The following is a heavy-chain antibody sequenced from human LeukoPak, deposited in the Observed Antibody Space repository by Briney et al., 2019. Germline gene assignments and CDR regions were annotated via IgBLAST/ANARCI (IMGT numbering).Heavy chain of an antibody. V-gene: IGHV1-46*01. J-gene: IGHJ4*02. CDR2: INPSGSAT. Sequence: GASVKVSCKASGNTFTNNFMHWVRQAPGQGLEWMGLINPSGSATTYPQKLQGRVTMTRDTSTNTVYMELSSLRSEDTAVYYRATDLPTGFGSTAYWGQGTLVTVSS. CDR3: ATDLPTGFGSTAY. D-gene: IGHD3-10*01. CDR1: GNTFTNNF.